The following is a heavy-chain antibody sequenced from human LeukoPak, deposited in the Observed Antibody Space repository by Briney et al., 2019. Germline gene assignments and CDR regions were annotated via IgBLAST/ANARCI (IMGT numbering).Heavy chain of an antibody. Sequence: PGGSLRLSCEASGFSFSTSGVHWVRQAPGKGLEWMAVISKDGRKNHYADSVKGRFTISRDNSKSTLFLQMNSLRPEDTGIYYCARDLLDYGTAYYDVWIFDSWGQGTRVTVSS. CDR1: GFSFSTSG. CDR3: ARDLLDYGTAYYDVWIFDS. CDR2: ISKDGRKN. D-gene: IGHD3-16*01. V-gene: IGHV3-30*04. J-gene: IGHJ4*02.